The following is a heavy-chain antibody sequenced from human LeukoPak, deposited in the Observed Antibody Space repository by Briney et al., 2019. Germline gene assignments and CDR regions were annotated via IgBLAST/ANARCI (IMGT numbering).Heavy chain of an antibody. CDR3: TTHYYDSSGYGRFFDH. CDR1: GFTFSNAW. V-gene: IGHV3-15*05. Sequence: GGSLRLSCAASGFTFSNAWMSWVSQAPGKGLEWVGRIKSKTDGGTTDYAAPVKGRFTISRDDSKNTLYLQMNSVKTEDTAVYYCTTHYYDSSGYGRFFDHWGQGTLVTVSS. D-gene: IGHD3-22*01. CDR2: IKSKTDGGTT. J-gene: IGHJ4*02.